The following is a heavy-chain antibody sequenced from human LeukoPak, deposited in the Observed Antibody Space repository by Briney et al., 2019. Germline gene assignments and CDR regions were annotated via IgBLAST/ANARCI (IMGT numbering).Heavy chain of an antibody. V-gene: IGHV3-21*01. J-gene: IGHJ4*02. CDR1: GFTFSSYS. Sequence: GRSLRLSCAASGFTFSSYSMNWVRQAPGKGLEWVSSISSSSSYIYYADSVKGRFTISRDNAKNSLYLQMNSLRAEDTAVYYCARSLMAGSSTSCYDYWGQGTLVTVSS. D-gene: IGHD2-2*01. CDR2: ISSSSSYI. CDR3: ARSLMAGSSTSCYDY.